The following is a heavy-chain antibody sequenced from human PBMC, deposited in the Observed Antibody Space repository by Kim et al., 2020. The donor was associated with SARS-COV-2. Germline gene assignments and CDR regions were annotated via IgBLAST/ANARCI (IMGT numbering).Heavy chain of an antibody. D-gene: IGHD1-1*01. CDR1: GGSISSGGYY. CDR2: IYYSGST. Sequence: SETLSLTCTVSGGSISSGGYYWSWIRQHPGKGLEWIGYIYYSGSTYYNPSLKSRVTISVDTSKNQFSLKLSTVTAADTAVYYCAEAYRTNEGAFDIWGQGTMITVSA. J-gene: IGHJ3*02. CDR3: AEAYRTNEGAFDI. V-gene: IGHV4-31*03.